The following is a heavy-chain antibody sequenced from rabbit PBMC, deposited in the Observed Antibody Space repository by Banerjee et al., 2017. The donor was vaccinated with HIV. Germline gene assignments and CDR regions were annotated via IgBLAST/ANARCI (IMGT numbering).Heavy chain of an antibody. J-gene: IGHJ4*01. CDR2: INTSSGNT. Sequence: QEHLEESGGDLVKPEGSLTLTCTASGFSFSNKYVMCWVRQAPGKGLEWIACINTSSGNTVYATWAKGRLTISKTSSTTVTLQMTSLTAADTATYFCARGTWDAGDGLNLWGPGTLVTVS. CDR1: GFSFSNKYV. CDR3: ARGTWDAGDGLNL. V-gene: IGHV1S45*01. D-gene: IGHD4-2*01.